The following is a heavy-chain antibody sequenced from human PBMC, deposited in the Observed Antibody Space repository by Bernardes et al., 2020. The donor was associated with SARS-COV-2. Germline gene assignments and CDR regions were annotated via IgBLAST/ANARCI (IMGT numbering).Heavy chain of an antibody. CDR2: IYYSGSA. J-gene: IGHJ6*03. Sequence: SETLSLTCTVSGGSINNYYWSWIRQPPGKELDFIGYIYYSGSANYNPSLRSRVTMSVDMSKNQFTLQVSSVTAADTAGYYCARVLYSYQYFYMDVWGKGTMVTVSS. CDR3: ARVLYSYQYFYMDV. CDR1: GGSINNYY. V-gene: IGHV4-59*08. D-gene: IGHD2-8*01.